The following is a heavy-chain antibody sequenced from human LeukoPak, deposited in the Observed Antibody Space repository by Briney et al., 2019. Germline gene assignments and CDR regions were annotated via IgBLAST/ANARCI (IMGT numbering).Heavy chain of an antibody. CDR3: IRGSGCYNY. D-gene: IGHD6-19*01. J-gene: IGHJ4*02. V-gene: IGHV4-59*12. CDR2: IYYSGST. Sequence: SETLSLTCTVSGGSISSYYWSWIRQPPGKGLEWIGYIYYSGSTNYNPSLKSRITTSVDTSKNQFSLKLSSVTAADTAVYYCIRGSGCYNYWGQGTLVTVSS. CDR1: GGSISSYY.